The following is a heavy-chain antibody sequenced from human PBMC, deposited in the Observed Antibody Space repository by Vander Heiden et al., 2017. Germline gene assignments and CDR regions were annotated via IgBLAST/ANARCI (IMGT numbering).Heavy chain of an antibody. D-gene: IGHD3-3*02. J-gene: IGHJ3*02. Sequence: EVQLVESGGGLIQPGGSLRLSCAASGFIVSSHYMSWVRQAPGKGLEWVSIIYSDGSTDYADSVKGRFTISRDNSKNTLFLQMNSLRAEDTAVYYCARGAFAFDIWGQGTMVIVSS. V-gene: IGHV3-53*01. CDR1: GFIVSSHY. CDR2: IYSDGST. CDR3: ARGAFAFDI.